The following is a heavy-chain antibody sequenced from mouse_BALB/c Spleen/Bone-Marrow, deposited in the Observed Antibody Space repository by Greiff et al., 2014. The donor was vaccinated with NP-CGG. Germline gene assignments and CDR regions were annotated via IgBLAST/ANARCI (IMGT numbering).Heavy chain of an antibody. CDR1: GFAFSTYD. CDR3: GRHSRGYDGFAN. CDR2: ISSGGGNT. Sequence: EVKLVESGGGLVKPGGSLKLSCAASGFAFSTYDMSWVRQTPEERLEWVAYISSGGGNTYYPDTVKGRFTISRDNAKNTLSLQMSSLKSEDTAIFFCGRHSRGYDGFANWGQGTLVTVSA. J-gene: IGHJ3*01. D-gene: IGHD2-2*01. V-gene: IGHV5-12-1*01.